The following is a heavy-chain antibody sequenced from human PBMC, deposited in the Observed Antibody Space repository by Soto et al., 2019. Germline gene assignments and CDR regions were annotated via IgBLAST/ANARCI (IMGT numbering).Heavy chain of an antibody. D-gene: IGHD3-10*01. V-gene: IGHV4-34*01. CDR1: GGSFSGYY. J-gene: IGHJ1*01. CDR2: LNDSGGT. Sequence: QVQLQQWGAGLLKPSETLSLTCAVYGGSFSGYYWSWIRQPPGKGLEWIGELNDSGGTNYNASLKSRVSMSGDTSKKQFSLKLNFVTAADTAVYYCARGRGGVQHWGQGTLVTVSS. CDR3: ARGRGGVQH.